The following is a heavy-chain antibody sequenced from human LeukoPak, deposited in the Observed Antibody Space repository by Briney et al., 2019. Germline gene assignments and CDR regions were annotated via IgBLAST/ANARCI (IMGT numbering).Heavy chain of an antibody. J-gene: IGHJ4*02. CDR3: ATASGSYSKYYFDY. CDR2: FDPEDGET. D-gene: IGHD1-26*01. CDR1: GYTLTELS. Sequence: ASVKVSCKVSGYTLTELSMHWVRQAPGKGLEWMGGFDPEDGETIYAQKVQGRDTMTEDTSTDTAYMELSSLRSEDTAVYYCATASGSYSKYYFDYWGQGTLVTVSS. V-gene: IGHV1-24*01.